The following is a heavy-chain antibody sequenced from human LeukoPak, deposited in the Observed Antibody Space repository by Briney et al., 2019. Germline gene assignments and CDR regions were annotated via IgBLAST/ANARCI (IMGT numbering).Heavy chain of an antibody. CDR1: GGSFSGYY. V-gene: IGHV4-59*01. CDR3: ARDRGRDGYNHIDY. D-gene: IGHD5-24*01. J-gene: IGHJ4*02. Sequence: SETLSLTCAVYGGSFSGYYWSWIRQPPGKGLEWIGYIYYSGRTNYNPSLKSRVTISVDTSKNQFSLNLSSVTAADTAVYYCARDRGRDGYNHIDYWGQGTLVTVSS. CDR2: IYYSGRT.